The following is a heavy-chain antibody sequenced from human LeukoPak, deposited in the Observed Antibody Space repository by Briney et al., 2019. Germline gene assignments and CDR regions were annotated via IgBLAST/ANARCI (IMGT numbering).Heavy chain of an antibody. CDR3: ARDSYYYIDV. V-gene: IGHV3-7*01. Sequence: PGGSLRLSCTASGFTFSGYWMTWVRQAPGKGLEWVANIKQDGSEKHYVDSVRGRFTISRENAKNSLYLQMNSLRAEDTAVYYCARDSYYYIDVWGKGTTVTVSS. J-gene: IGHJ6*03. CDR1: GFTFSGYW. CDR2: IKQDGSEK.